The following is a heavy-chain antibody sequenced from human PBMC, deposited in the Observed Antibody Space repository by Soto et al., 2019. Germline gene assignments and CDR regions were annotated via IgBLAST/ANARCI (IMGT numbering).Heavy chain of an antibody. CDR1: GGTFSSYA. CDR3: ARSLTWFGDPGMDV. V-gene: IGHV1-69*13. Sequence: ASVKVSCKASGGTFSSYAISWVRQAPGQGLEWMGGIIPIFGTANYAQKFQGRVTITADESTSTAYMELSSLRSEDTAVYYCARSLTWFGDPGMDVWGQGXTVTVYS. CDR2: IIPIFGTA. J-gene: IGHJ6*02. D-gene: IGHD3-10*01.